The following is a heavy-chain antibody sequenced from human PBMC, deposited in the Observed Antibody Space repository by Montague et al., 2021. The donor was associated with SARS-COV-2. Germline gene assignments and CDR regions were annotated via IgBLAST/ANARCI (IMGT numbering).Heavy chain of an antibody. V-gene: IGHV4-61*02. D-gene: IGHD2-2*01. Sequence: TLSLTCTVSGGSISSGSYYWSWIRQPAGKGLEWTGRIYTSGSTNYXPSLKSRVTISVDTSKNQFSLKLSSVTAADTAVYYCARSSGGYCSSTSCYAYYYYYMDVWGKGTTVTVSS. CDR2: IYTSGST. CDR1: GGSISSGSYY. J-gene: IGHJ6*03. CDR3: ARSSGGYCSSTSCYAYYYYYMDV.